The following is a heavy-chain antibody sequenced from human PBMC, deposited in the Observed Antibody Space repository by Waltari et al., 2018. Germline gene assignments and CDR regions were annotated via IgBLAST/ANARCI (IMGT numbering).Heavy chain of an antibody. CDR1: GGSFSGYY. V-gene: IGHV4-34*01. D-gene: IGHD2-15*01. J-gene: IGHJ6*03. Sequence: QVQLQQWGAGLLKPSETLSLTCAVYGGSFSGYYWSWIRQPPGKGLEWIGEINHRGSTNYDPSLKSRVTISVDTSKNQFSLKLSSVTAADTAVYYCAREAVAAPYYYYYYMDVWGKGTTVTVSS. CDR3: AREAVAAPYYYYYYMDV. CDR2: INHRGST.